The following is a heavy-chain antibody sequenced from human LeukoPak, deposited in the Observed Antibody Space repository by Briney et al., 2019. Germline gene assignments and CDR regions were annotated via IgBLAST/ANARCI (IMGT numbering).Heavy chain of an antibody. J-gene: IGHJ4*02. Sequence: PSETLSPTCTVSGGSINGYSWTWIRQPPGKGLEWIGYMYYSGSTNYNPSLKSRVTISVDTSKNQFSLKLRSVTAADTAVYYCARDLSGRLDYWGQGTLVTVSS. D-gene: IGHD3-10*01. CDR1: GGSINGYS. CDR2: MYYSGST. CDR3: ARDLSGRLDY. V-gene: IGHV4-59*01.